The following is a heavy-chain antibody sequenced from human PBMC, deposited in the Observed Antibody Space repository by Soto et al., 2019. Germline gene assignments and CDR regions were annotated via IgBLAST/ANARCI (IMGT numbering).Heavy chain of an antibody. CDR2: ILYDGSNK. Sequence: QVQLVESGGGVVQPGRSLRLSCAASGFTFSSYGMHWGRQAPGKGLEWVAVILYDGSNKYYADSVKGRFTISRDNSKNTLYLQMDSLRPEDTAVYYCANDVFDAYWGQGTLVTVSS. D-gene: IGHD3-10*02. CDR3: ANDVFDAY. J-gene: IGHJ4*02. CDR1: GFTFSSYG. V-gene: IGHV3-30*18.